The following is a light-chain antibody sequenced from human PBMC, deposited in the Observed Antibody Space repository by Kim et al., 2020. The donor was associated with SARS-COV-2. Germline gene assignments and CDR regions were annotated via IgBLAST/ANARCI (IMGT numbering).Light chain of an antibody. CDR2: QDS. CDR1: KLGDKY. J-gene: IGLJ3*02. Sequence: SYELTQPPSVSVSPGQTASITCSGDKLGDKYACWYQQKPGQSPVLVIYQDSKRPSGIPERFSGSNSGNTATLTISGTQAMDEADYYCQEWASTWVFGGGT. CDR3: QEWASTWV. V-gene: IGLV3-1*01.